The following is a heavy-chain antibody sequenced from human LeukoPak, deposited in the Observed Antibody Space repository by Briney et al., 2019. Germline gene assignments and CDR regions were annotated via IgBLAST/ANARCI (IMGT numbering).Heavy chain of an antibody. CDR3: ARHGSYSSCWYPYYFDY. Sequence: PSETLSLTCTVSGGSISSSSYYWGWIRQPPGKGLEWIGSIYYSGSTYYNPSLKSRVTISVDTSKNQFSLKLSSVTAADTAVYYCARHGSYSSCWYPYYFDYWGQGTLVTVSS. CDR1: GGSISSSSYY. V-gene: IGHV4-39*01. CDR2: IYYSGST. J-gene: IGHJ4*02. D-gene: IGHD6-19*01.